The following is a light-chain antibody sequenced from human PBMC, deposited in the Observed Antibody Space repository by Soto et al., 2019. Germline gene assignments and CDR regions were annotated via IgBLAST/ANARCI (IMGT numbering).Light chain of an antibody. CDR3: QPANSFPLT. J-gene: IGKJ4*01. CDR2: AAY. CDR1: QTISSH. V-gene: IGKV1-39*01. Sequence: DIQMTQSPSSLSASVGDRVIITCRASQTISSHLNWYQQKPGKAANLLVYAAYSLQSGVTSRFSGSGSGADFTLTISSLQPEDFATYYCQPANSFPLTFGGGTEVDIK.